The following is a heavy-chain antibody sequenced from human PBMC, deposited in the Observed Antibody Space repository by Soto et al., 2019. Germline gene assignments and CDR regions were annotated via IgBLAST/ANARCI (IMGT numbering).Heavy chain of an antibody. Sequence: EVQLLESGGGFVQPGGSLRLSCAASGFTFSSYAMSWVRQAPGKGLEWVSAISGSGGSTYYADSVKGRFTISRDNSKNTLYLQMNSLRAEDTAVYYCAIVEYSSSSRYYYGMDVWGQGTTVTVSS. CDR2: ISGSGGST. CDR1: GFTFSSYA. D-gene: IGHD6-6*01. V-gene: IGHV3-23*01. J-gene: IGHJ6*02. CDR3: AIVEYSSSSRYYYGMDV.